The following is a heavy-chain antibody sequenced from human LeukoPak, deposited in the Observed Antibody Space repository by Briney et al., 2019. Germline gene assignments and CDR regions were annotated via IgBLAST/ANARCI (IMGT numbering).Heavy chain of an antibody. V-gene: IGHV4-4*02. Sequence: SGTLSLTCAVSGGSISSSNWWSWVRQPPGKGLEWIGEIYHSGSTNYNPSLKSRVTISVDTSKNQFSLKLSSVTAADTAVYYCARGGGMGHYYYYMDVWGKGTTVTISS. CDR3: ARGGGMGHYYYYMDV. D-gene: IGHD5-24*01. CDR2: IYHSGST. CDR1: GGSISSSNW. J-gene: IGHJ6*03.